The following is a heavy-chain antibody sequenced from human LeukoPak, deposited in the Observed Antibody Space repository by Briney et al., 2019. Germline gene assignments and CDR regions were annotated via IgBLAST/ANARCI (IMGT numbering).Heavy chain of an antibody. Sequence: GGSLRLSCAASGFTFSSYSMNWVRQAPGKGLEWVSSISSSSSYIYYADSVEGRFTISRDNAKNSLYLQMNSLRAEDTAVYYCARAGGLYYDFWSGYHTDWGQGTLVTVSS. CDR3: ARAGGLYYDFWSGYHTD. CDR2: ISSSSSYI. J-gene: IGHJ4*02. V-gene: IGHV3-21*01. CDR1: GFTFSSYS. D-gene: IGHD3-3*01.